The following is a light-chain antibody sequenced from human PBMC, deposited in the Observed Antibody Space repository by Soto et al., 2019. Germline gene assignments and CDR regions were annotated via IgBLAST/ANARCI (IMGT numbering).Light chain of an antibody. Sequence: EIVLTQSPGLLSLSPGERATLSCRASQSVSSSYLAWYQQKPGQAPRLLIYGASSRATGIPARFSGSGSGTDFTLTISGLEPADLGVYYCQQRHNWPITFGQGTRLEIK. V-gene: IGKV3D-20*02. CDR3: QQRHNWPIT. J-gene: IGKJ5*01. CDR2: GAS. CDR1: QSVSSSY.